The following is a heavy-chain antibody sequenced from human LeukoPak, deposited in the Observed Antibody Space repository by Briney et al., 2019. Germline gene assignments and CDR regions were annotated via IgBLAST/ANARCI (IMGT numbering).Heavy chain of an antibody. CDR1: GFTLSSYA. CDR3: ARGSPAKSSGYYRPFDY. Sequence: GGSLRLSCAASGFTLSSYAMHWVRQAPGKGLEWVAVISYDGSNKYHADSLKGRFTISRDNSKNTLYLQMNSLRAEDTAVYYCARGSPAKSSGYYRPFDYWGQGTLVTVSS. CDR2: ISYDGSNK. J-gene: IGHJ4*02. V-gene: IGHV3-30*01. D-gene: IGHD3-22*01.